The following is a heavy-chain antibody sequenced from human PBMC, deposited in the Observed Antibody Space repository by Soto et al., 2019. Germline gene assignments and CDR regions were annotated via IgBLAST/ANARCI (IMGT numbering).Heavy chain of an antibody. CDR1: GFTFSSYA. CDR3: ANWGRGYSYGYGY. Sequence: GGSLRLSCAASGFTFSSYAMSWVRQAPGKGLEWVSAISGSGGSTYYADSVKGRFTISRDNSKNTLYLQMNSLRAEDTAVYYCANWGRGYSYGYGYWGQGTLVTVSS. J-gene: IGHJ4*02. CDR2: ISGSGGST. D-gene: IGHD5-18*01. V-gene: IGHV3-23*01.